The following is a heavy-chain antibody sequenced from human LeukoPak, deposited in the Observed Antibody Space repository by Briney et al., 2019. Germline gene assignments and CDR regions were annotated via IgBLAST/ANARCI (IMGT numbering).Heavy chain of an antibody. Sequence: QPGGSLRLSCLASQFTLSTHWMSSVRQAPGKGLEWVANINYDGDQTYYVHSLIGHVTNSIHNAKKSLYLQINSLIADDKAVYYCARSSGNVTSDYWGQGTLVTVSS. CDR3: ARSSGNVTSDY. CDR1: QFTLSTHW. CDR2: INYDGDQT. V-gene: IGHV3-7*01. D-gene: IGHD6-19*01. J-gene: IGHJ4*02.